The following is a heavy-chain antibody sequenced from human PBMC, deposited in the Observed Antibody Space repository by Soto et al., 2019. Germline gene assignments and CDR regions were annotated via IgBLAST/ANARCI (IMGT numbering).Heavy chain of an antibody. CDR2: ISGSSTTI. J-gene: IGHJ4*02. D-gene: IGHD5-18*01. V-gene: IGHV3-48*02. CDR1: GFTFSTDS. CDR3: ARRGYSYGPTIDY. Sequence: EVQLVESGGGFVQPGGSLRLSCAASGFTFSTDSRHWVRQAPGKGLEWVSYISGSSTTIYYADSVKGRFTISRDNAKSSLYLQMDSLRDEDTAVYYCARRGYSYGPTIDYWGQGTLVTVSS.